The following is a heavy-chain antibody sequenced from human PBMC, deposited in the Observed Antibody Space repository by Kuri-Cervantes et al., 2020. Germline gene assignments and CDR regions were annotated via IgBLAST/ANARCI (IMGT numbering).Heavy chain of an antibody. CDR1: GGSFSGYY. D-gene: IGHD3-10*01. Sequence: GSLRLSCAVYGGSFSGYYWSWIRQPPGKGLEWIGEINHSGSTNYNPSLKSRVTISVDTSKNQFSLKLSSVTAADTAVYYCARGGEVLLWFGETGDAFDIWGQGTMVTVSS. CDR3: ARGGEVLLWFGETGDAFDI. V-gene: IGHV4-34*01. CDR2: INHSGST. J-gene: IGHJ3*02.